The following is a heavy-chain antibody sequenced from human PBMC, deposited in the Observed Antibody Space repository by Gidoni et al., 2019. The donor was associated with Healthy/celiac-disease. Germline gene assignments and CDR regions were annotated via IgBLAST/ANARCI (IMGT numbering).Heavy chain of an antibody. J-gene: IGHJ4*02. V-gene: IGHV3-33*01. CDR3: ARDYDRSGYYYDPPGV. Sequence: QVPLVESGGGVVQPGRSLRLPCAAPGSTFSSNGMHWVRPARGTGLEWVAVICYDGSNKYYADSLNGRFTISSDNSKKTLYLQMNSLRAEDTAVYYCARDYDRSGYYYDPPGVWGQATLVTVSS. CDR1: GSTFSSNG. D-gene: IGHD3-22*01. CDR2: ICYDGSNK.